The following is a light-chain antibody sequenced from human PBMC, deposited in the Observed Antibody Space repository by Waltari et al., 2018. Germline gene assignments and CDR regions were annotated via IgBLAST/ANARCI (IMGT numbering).Light chain of an antibody. V-gene: IGKV3-20*01. CDR3: QKYGRLPAT. Sequence: EIVLTQSPGTLSLSPGERATLSCRASQSVSRTLAWYQQKPGQAPRLLIYDASTRATGIADRFSGSGSGTDFSLTISRLEPEDFPVYYCQKYGRLPATFGQGTKVEIK. CDR2: DAS. CDR1: QSVSRT. J-gene: IGKJ1*01.